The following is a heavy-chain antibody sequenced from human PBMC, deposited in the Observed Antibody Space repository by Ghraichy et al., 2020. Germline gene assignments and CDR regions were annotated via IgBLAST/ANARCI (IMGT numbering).Heavy chain of an antibody. V-gene: IGHV4-30-4*01. CDR1: GGSISSGDYY. Sequence: LSLTCTVSGGSISSGDYYWSWIRQPPGKGLEWIGYIYYSGSTYYNPSLKSRVTISVDTSKNQFSLKLSSVTAADTAVYYCAREATYGSGTTIDYWGQGTLVTVSS. CDR3: AREATYGSGTTIDY. D-gene: IGHD3-10*01. CDR2: IYYSGST. J-gene: IGHJ4*02.